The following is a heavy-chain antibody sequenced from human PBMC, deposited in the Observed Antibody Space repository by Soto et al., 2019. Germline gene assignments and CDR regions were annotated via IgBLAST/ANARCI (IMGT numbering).Heavy chain of an antibody. V-gene: IGHV5-51*01. CDR1: GYSFTSYW. CDR3: ARGPPYCSGGSCYNFDY. Sequence: PGESLKISCKGSGYSFTSYWIGWVRQMPGKGLEWMGIIYPGDSDTRYSPSFQGQVTISADKSISTAYLQWSSLKASDTAMYYCARGPPYCSGGSCYNFDYWGQGTLVTVSS. CDR2: IYPGDSDT. D-gene: IGHD2-15*01. J-gene: IGHJ4*02.